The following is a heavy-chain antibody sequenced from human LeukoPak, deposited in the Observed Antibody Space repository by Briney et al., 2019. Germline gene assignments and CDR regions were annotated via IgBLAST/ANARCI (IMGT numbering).Heavy chain of an antibody. CDR2: IYYSGST. D-gene: IGHD2-2*01. V-gene: IGHV4-31*03. Sequence: SQTLSLTCTVSGGSISSGGYYWSWLRQHPGKGLEWIGYIYYSGSTYYNPSLKSRVTISVDTSKNQFSLKLSSVTAADTAVYYCARGMPRVYYFDYWGQGTLVTVSS. J-gene: IGHJ4*02. CDR1: GGSISSGGYY. CDR3: ARGMPRVYYFDY.